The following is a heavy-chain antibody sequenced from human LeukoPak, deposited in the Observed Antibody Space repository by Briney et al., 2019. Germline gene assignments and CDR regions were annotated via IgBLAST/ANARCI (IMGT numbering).Heavy chain of an antibody. D-gene: IGHD4-17*01. CDR3: ARDGSTVTTRSPGY. CDR1: GFTFSDYW. J-gene: IGHJ4*02. Sequence: GGSLRLSCAASGFTFSDYWMHWVRQAPGKGLVWVSRINTDGSSTNYADSVEGRFTISRDNAKNTLYLQMNSLRAEDTAVYYCARDGSTVTTRSPGYWGQGTLVTVSS. V-gene: IGHV3-74*01. CDR2: INTDGSST.